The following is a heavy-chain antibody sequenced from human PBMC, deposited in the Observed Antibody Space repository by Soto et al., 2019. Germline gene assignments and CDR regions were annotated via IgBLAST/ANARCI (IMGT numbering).Heavy chain of an antibody. CDR1: GGTFSTYA. CDR3: ASRAPDVIGGNYYYAMDV. Sequence: QVQLVQSGAEVKKPGSSVKVSCKASGGTFSTYAISWVRQAPGQGLEWMGGIIPIFGTADYAQKFRGRVTITAHESTSTAYMEVSSLRAEDTAVYYCASRAPDVIGGNYYYAMDVWGQGTTVTVSS. V-gene: IGHV1-69*12. CDR2: IIPIFGTA. D-gene: IGHD1-26*01. J-gene: IGHJ6*02.